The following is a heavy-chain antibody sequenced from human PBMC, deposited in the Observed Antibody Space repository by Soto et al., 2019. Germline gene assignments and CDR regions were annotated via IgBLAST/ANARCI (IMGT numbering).Heavy chain of an antibody. D-gene: IGHD6-19*01. J-gene: IGHJ3*02. CDR2: IYSTGST. CDR1: GGSISSYY. V-gene: IGHV4-4*07. Sequence: QVQLQESGPGLVKPSETLSLTCTVSGGSISSYYWRWIRQPAGMGLEWIGRIYSTGSTNYNPSLKSRVTMSVDTSKNQFSLKLSSVTAADTAVYYCARDELNKYTSVWSGPDAFDIWGQGTMVTVSS. CDR3: ARDELNKYTSVWSGPDAFDI.